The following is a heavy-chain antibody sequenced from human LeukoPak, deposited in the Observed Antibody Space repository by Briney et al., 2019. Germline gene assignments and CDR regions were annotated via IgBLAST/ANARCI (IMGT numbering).Heavy chain of an antibody. D-gene: IGHD4-17*01. Sequence: GGSLRLSCAASGFTVSSNYMSWVRQAPGKGLEWVSVIYSGGSTYYADSVKGRFTISRDNSKNTLYLQMNSLRAEDTAVYFCASNDYRDEGIDSWGQGTLVTVSS. CDR1: GFTVSSNY. V-gene: IGHV3-53*01. CDR2: IYSGGST. J-gene: IGHJ4*02. CDR3: ASNDYRDEGIDS.